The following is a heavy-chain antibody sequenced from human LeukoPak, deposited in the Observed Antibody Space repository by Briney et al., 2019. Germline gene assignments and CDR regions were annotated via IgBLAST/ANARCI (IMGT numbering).Heavy chain of an antibody. Sequence: GGSLRLSCAASGFTFSSYWMSWVRQAPGKGLEWVANIKQDGSEKYYVDSVKGRFTISRDNAKNSLYLQMNSLRAEDTAVYYCARDRYYDSSGYLGHWGQGTLVTVSS. CDR1: GFTFSSYW. D-gene: IGHD3-22*01. J-gene: IGHJ4*02. CDR3: ARDRYYDSSGYLGH. CDR2: IKQDGSEK. V-gene: IGHV3-7*01.